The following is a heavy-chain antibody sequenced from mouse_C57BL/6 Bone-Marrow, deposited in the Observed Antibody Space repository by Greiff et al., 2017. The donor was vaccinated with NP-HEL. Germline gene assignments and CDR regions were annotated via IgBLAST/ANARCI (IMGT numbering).Heavy chain of an antibody. J-gene: IGHJ1*03. CDR2: LSNGGGSS. CDR1: GFTFSDYY. CDR3: ARRDYGYFDV. Sequence: EVKLMESGGGLVQPGGSLKLSCAASGFTFSDYYLYWVRQTPAKRLEWVAYLSNGGGSSSYPYPVQGRFTIARDNAKKTLYLQMCRLKSEDTAMYYCARRDYGYFDVWGTGTTVTVSS. V-gene: IGHV5-12*01.